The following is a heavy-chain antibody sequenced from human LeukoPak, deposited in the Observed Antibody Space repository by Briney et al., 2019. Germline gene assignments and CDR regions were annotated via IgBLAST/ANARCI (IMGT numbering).Heavy chain of an antibody. Sequence: RASVKVSCKASGYTFTGYYMHWVRQAPGQGLEWMGWINPNSGGTNYAQKFQGRVTMTRDTSISTAYMELSRLRSDDTAVYYCARSSGRSPNRDYMDVWGKGTTVTISS. CDR1: GYTFTGYY. CDR3: ARSSGRSPNRDYMDV. V-gene: IGHV1-2*02. D-gene: IGHD1-14*01. J-gene: IGHJ6*03. CDR2: INPNSGGT.